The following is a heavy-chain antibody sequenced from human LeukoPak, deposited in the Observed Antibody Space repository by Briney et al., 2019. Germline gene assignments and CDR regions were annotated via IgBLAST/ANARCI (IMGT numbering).Heavy chain of an antibody. V-gene: IGHV5-51*01. J-gene: IGHJ4*02. CDR3: ARLYTYYYDSSGYIDY. Sequence: GESLKISCKASGYSFTNYWIGWVRQMPGKGLEWMGIIYPGDSDTRYSPSFQGQVTISADKSISTAYLQWSSLKASDTAMYYCARLYTYYYDSSGYIDYWGQGTLVTVSS. D-gene: IGHD3-22*01. CDR2: IYPGDSDT. CDR1: GYSFTNYW.